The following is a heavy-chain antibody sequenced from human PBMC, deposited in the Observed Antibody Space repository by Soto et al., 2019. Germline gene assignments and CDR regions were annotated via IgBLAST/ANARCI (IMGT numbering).Heavy chain of an antibody. Sequence: GESLKISCKASGYSFSSYWIGWVRQMPGKGLEWMGIIYPSDSETIYSPSFQGQVTISADKSIRTAYLQWSSLQASDTAMYFCARSGYYCSGGSCYSPYYYYGLDVWGQGTTVTVSS. CDR1: GYSFSSYW. D-gene: IGHD2-15*01. CDR3: ARSGYYCSGGSCYSPYYYYGLDV. J-gene: IGHJ6*02. V-gene: IGHV5-51*01. CDR2: IYPSDSET.